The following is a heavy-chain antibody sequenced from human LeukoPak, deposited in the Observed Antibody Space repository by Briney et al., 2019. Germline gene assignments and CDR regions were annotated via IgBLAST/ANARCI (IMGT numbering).Heavy chain of an antibody. CDR3: ARGHYDTSGYYFYYFDY. V-gene: IGHV3-53*01. CDR2: IYSGGNT. D-gene: IGHD3-22*01. Sequence: GSLRLSCAASGFTVSSNYISWVRQAPGKGLEWVSVIYSGGNTYYADSVKGRFTISRDNSKNTLYLQMNSLRAEDTAVYYCARGHYDTSGYYFYYFDYWGQGTLVTVSS. CDR1: GFTVSSNY. J-gene: IGHJ4*02.